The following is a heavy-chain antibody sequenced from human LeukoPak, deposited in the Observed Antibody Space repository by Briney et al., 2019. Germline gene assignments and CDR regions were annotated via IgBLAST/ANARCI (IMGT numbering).Heavy chain of an antibody. CDR2: ISSSGSTI. CDR1: GFTFRNYW. Sequence: GGSLRLSCAASGFTFRNYWMSWVRQAPGKGLEWVSYISSSGSTIYYADSVRGRFTISRDNAKNSLYLQMNSLRAEDTAVYYCAREGYYFGSGSYYNVPGFDYWGQGTLVTVSS. D-gene: IGHD3-10*01. J-gene: IGHJ4*02. V-gene: IGHV3-11*01. CDR3: AREGYYFGSGSYYNVPGFDY.